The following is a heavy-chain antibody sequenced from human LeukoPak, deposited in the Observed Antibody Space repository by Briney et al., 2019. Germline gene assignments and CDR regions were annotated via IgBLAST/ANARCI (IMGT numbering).Heavy chain of an antibody. CDR3: ARFPWFGELLGHGYYYYYMDV. D-gene: IGHD3-10*01. J-gene: IGHJ6*03. CDR2: IYHSGST. Sequence: SGTLSLTCAVSGGSISSSNWWSWVRQPPGKGLEWIGEIYHSGSTNYNPSLKSRVTISVDTSKNQFSLKLSSVTAADTAVYYCARFPWFGELLGHGYYYYYMDVWGKGTTVTISS. CDR1: GGSISSSNW. V-gene: IGHV4-4*02.